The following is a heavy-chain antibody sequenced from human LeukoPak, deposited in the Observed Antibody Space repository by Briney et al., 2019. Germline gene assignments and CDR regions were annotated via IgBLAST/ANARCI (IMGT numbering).Heavy chain of an antibody. J-gene: IGHJ2*01. Sequence: GGSLRLSCAASGFTFSSYAMHWVRQAPGKGLEWVAVISYDGSNKYYADSVKGRFTISRDNSKNTLYLQMNSLRAEDTAVYYCARERWTRGLLPHWYFDLWGRGTLVTVSS. D-gene: IGHD3/OR15-3a*01. CDR2: ISYDGSNK. V-gene: IGHV3-30-3*01. CDR1: GFTFSSYA. CDR3: ARERWTRGLLPHWYFDL.